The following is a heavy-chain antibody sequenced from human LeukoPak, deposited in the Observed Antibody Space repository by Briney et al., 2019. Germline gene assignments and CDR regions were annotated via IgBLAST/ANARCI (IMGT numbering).Heavy chain of an antibody. CDR2: ISRGRTE. Sequence: GGSLRLSCVASGFTFSMHSLNWVRQTPGKGLEWVSYISRGRTEFYADSVKGRFTISRDNAKNSLYLQMNSLRVEDTAVYYCAREPSSGSVSSWYPLDYWGQGTLVTVSS. J-gene: IGHJ4*02. CDR3: AREPSSGSVSSWYPLDY. D-gene: IGHD6-13*01. CDR1: GFTFSMHS. V-gene: IGHV3-48*01.